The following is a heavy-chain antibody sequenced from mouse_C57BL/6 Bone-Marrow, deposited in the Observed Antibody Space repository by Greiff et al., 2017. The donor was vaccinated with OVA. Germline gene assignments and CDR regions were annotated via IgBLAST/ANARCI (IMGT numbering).Heavy chain of an antibody. CDR2: INPNNGGT. D-gene: IGHD2-4*01. CDR3: AREGVWDYDYH. J-gene: IGHJ2*01. V-gene: IGHV1-26*01. CDR1: GYTFTDYY. Sequence: EVQLQQSGPELVKPGASVKISCKASGYTFTDYYMNWVKQSHGKSLEWIGDINPNNGGTSYNQKFKGKATLTVDKSSSPAYMELRSLTSEDSAVYCCAREGVWDYDYHWGQGTTLTVSS.